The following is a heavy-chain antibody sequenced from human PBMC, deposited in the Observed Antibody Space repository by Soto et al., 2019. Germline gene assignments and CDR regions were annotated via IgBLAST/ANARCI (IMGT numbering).Heavy chain of an antibody. Sequence: SLRLSCAASGFTFSSYGMHWVRQAPGKGLEWVAVISYDGSNKYYADSVKGRFTISRDNSNNTLYLQMNSLRAEDTAVYYCAKDANHYYYDSSYYFDYWGQGTLVTVSS. V-gene: IGHV3-30*18. CDR3: AKDANHYYYDSSYYFDY. CDR2: ISYDGSNK. D-gene: IGHD3-22*01. CDR1: GFTFSSYG. J-gene: IGHJ4*02.